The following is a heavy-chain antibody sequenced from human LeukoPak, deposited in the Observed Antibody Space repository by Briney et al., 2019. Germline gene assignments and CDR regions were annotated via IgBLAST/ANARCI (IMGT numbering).Heavy chain of an antibody. D-gene: IGHD3-10*01. CDR2: INHSGST. CDR3: ARGLYRGSGATGY. Sequence: SETLSLTCTVSGGSISSYYWSWIRQPPGKGLEWIGEINHSGSTNYNPSLKSRVTISVDTSKNQFSLKLSSVTAADTAVYYCARGLYRGSGATGYWGQGTLVTVSS. CDR1: GGSISSYY. V-gene: IGHV4-34*01. J-gene: IGHJ4*02.